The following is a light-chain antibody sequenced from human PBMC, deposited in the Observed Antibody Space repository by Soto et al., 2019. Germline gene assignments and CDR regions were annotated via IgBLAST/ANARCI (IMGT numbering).Light chain of an antibody. Sequence: DIQMTQSPSTLSASVGDRVTITCRASQSISSWLAWYQQKPGKAPKLLIYKASSLESGVPSRFSGSGSRTEFTLTISSLQPDDFATYYCQHYNSYPWTFGQGTKVDIK. J-gene: IGKJ1*01. V-gene: IGKV1-5*03. CDR2: KAS. CDR3: QHYNSYPWT. CDR1: QSISSW.